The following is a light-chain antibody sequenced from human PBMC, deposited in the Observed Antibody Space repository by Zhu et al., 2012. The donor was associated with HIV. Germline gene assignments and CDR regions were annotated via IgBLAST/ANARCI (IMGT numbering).Light chain of an antibody. J-gene: IGKJ1*01. CDR2: DAS. CDR3: QQYGSAIRT. V-gene: IGKV3-20*01. Sequence: EIVLTQSPGTLSLSPGQRATLSCRAAHSVNKDYVAWYQQKLGQAPRLLIYDASSRAIGIPDRFSGSGSGTDFTLTISRLEAEDSAVYYCQQYGSAIRTFGQGPGWKSN. CDR1: HSVNKDY.